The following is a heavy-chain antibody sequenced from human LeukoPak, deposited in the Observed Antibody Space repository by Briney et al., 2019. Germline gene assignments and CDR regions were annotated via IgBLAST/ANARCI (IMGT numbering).Heavy chain of an antibody. D-gene: IGHD2-2*01. CDR1: GFTFSSYS. V-gene: IGHV3-21*01. Sequence: GGSLRLSCAASGFTFSSYSMNWVRQAPGKGLEWVSSISSSSSYIYYADSVKGRFTISRDNAKNSLYLQMNSLRAEDTAVYYCAREGGGGYCSSTSCHPPFGYWGQGTLVTVSS. CDR2: ISSSSSYI. J-gene: IGHJ4*02. CDR3: AREGGGGYCSSTSCHPPFGY.